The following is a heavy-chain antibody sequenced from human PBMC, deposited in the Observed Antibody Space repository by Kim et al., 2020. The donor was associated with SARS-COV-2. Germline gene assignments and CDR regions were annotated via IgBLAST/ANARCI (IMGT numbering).Heavy chain of an antibody. V-gene: IGHV1-18*01. CDR2: ISAYNGNT. CDR3: ARDHVAASPEGGWYFDL. Sequence: ASVKVSCKASGYTFTSYGISWVRQAPGQGLEWMGWISAYNGNTNYAQKLQGRVTMTTDTSTSTAYMELRSLRSDGTAVYYCARDHVAASPEGGWYFDLWGRGTLVTVSS. D-gene: IGHD6-19*01. CDR1: GYTFTSYG. J-gene: IGHJ2*01.